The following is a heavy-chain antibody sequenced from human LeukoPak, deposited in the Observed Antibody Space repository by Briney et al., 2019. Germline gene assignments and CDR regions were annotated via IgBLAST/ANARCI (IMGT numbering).Heavy chain of an antibody. CDR2: ISSSGANT. V-gene: IGHV3-23*01. CDR3: AKDRDTYHYDVSGYYFGEY. D-gene: IGHD3-22*01. J-gene: IGHJ4*02. CDR1: GFTFNSYA. Sequence: PGGSLRLSCVASGFTFNSYAMNWVRQAPGKGLEWVSGISSSGANTYYADSVKGRFTISRDNSKNTLYLQMNSLRAVDTAIYYCAKDRDTYHYDVSGYYFGEYWGQGTLVTVSS.